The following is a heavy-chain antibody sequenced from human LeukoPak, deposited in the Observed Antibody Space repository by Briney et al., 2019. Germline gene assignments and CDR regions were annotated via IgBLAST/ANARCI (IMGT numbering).Heavy chain of an antibody. CDR2: IWYDGSNK. CDR1: GFTFSSYG. CDR3: ASLYYYYYGMDV. Sequence: GGSLRLSCAAFGFTFSSYGMHWVRQAPGKGLEWVAVIWYDGSNKYYADSVKGRFTISRDNSKNTLYLQMNSLRAEDTAVYYCASLYYYYYGMDVWGQGTTVTVSS. J-gene: IGHJ6*02. V-gene: IGHV3-33*01.